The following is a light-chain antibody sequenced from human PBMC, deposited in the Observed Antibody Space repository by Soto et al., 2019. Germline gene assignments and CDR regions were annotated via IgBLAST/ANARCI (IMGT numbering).Light chain of an antibody. CDR1: QSVSSSH. V-gene: IGKV3-20*01. CDR2: GAS. CDR3: VQFQSPTLYT. J-gene: IGKJ2*01. Sequence: EIVLTQSPGTLSLSPRERATLSCRASQSVSSSHLSWYQQKPGQTPRLLIYGASSRATGIADRFGGSGSGTDFSLTISRLEPEDFAVYYCVQFQSPTLYTFGQGTKLEI.